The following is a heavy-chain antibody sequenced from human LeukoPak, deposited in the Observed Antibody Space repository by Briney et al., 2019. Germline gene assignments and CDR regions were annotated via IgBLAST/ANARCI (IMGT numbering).Heavy chain of an antibody. CDR2: INHSGST. V-gene: IGHV4-34*01. CDR1: GGSFSGYY. D-gene: IGHD3-22*01. J-gene: IGHJ4*02. CDR3: ARPIRRGYFDY. Sequence: SETLSLTCAVYGGSFSGYYWSWIRQPPGKGLEWIGEINHSGSTNYNPSLKSRVTISVDTSKNQFSLKLSSVTAADTAVYYCARPIRRGYFDYWGQGTLVTVSS.